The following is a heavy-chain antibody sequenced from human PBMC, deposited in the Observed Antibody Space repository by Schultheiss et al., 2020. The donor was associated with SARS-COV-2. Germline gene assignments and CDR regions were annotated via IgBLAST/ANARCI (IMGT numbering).Heavy chain of an antibody. J-gene: IGHJ2*01. CDR2: IFYSGNT. D-gene: IGHD4-17*01. CDR3: ARVPYGDPYWYFDL. Sequence: SETLSLTCTVSGGSISSYYWSWIRQPPGKDLEWVGYIFYSGNTDYNPSLKSRLTISVDTSKNQFSLKLTSVTAADTAVYYCARVPYGDPYWYFDLWGRGTLVTVSS. V-gene: IGHV4-59*08. CDR1: GGSISSYY.